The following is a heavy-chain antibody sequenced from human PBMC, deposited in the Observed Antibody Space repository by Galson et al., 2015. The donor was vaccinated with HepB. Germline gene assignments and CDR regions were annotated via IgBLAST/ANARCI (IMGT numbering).Heavy chain of an antibody. J-gene: IGHJ4*02. CDR2: IIPILGIA. CDR1: GGTFSSYT. Sequence: SVKVSCKASGGTFSSYTISWVRQAPGQGLEWMGRIIPILGIANYAQKFQGRVTITADKSTSTAYMELSSLRSEDTAVYYCARALKAYCGGDCYPGYWGQGTLVTVSS. V-gene: IGHV1-69*02. CDR3: ARALKAYCGGDCYPGY. D-gene: IGHD2-21*02.